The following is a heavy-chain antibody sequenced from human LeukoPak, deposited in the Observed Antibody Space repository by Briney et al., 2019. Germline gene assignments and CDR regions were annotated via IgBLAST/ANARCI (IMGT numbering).Heavy chain of an antibody. CDR1: GFTFDDYA. J-gene: IGHJ4*02. Sequence: GGSLRLSCAASGFTFDDYAMHWVRQAPGKGLEWVSGISWNSGSIGYADSVKGRFTISRDNAKNSLYLQMNSLRAEDTALYYCAKDPTWKLKYYFDYWGQGTLVTVSS. V-gene: IGHV3-9*01. D-gene: IGHD2/OR15-2a*01. CDR2: ISWNSGSI. CDR3: AKDPTWKLKYYFDY.